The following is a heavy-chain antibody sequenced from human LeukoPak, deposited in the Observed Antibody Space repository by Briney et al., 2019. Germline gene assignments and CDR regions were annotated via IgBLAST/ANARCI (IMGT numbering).Heavy chain of an antibody. D-gene: IGHD2-15*01. V-gene: IGHV1-2*02. J-gene: IGHJ4*02. Sequence: ASVKVSCKASGYTFTGYYTHCVPQAPGQGLEWMGWINPNSGGTNYAQKFQGRVTITRDTSISTAYMELSRLRSDDTAVYYCASEGGPCSGGSCYLDYWGQGTLVTVSS. CDR3: ASEGGPCSGGSCYLDY. CDR2: INPNSGGT. CDR1: GYTFTGYY.